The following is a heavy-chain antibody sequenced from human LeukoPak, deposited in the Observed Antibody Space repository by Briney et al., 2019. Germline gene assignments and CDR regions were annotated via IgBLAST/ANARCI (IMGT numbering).Heavy chain of an antibody. CDR2: INPSVGST. D-gene: IGHD5-18*01. Sequence: ASVKVSCKASGYTFTSYYMHWVRQAPGQGLEWMGVINPSVGSTTYAQKFQGRVTMTWDTSTSTVYMELSSLRSEDTAVYYCVRSSYGLNPDYWGQGTLVTVSS. CDR1: GYTFTSYY. CDR3: VRSSYGLNPDY. V-gene: IGHV1-46*01. J-gene: IGHJ4*02.